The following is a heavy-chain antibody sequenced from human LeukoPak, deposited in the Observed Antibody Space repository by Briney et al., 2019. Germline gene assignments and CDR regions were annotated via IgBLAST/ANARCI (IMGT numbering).Heavy chain of an antibody. CDR3: ASGYSSSWYNWFDP. J-gene: IGHJ5*02. Sequence: GGSLRLSCAASGFTFSSYGMNWVRQAPGKGLEWVAVIWYDGSNKYYADSVKGRFTISRDNSKNTLYLQMNSLRAEDTAVYYCASGYSSSWYNWFDPWGQRALVSVSS. V-gene: IGHV3-33*01. D-gene: IGHD6-13*01. CDR2: IWYDGSNK. CDR1: GFTFSSYG.